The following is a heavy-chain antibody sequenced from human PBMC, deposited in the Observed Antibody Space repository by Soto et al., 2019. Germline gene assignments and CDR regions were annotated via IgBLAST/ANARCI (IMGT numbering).Heavy chain of an antibody. J-gene: IGHJ6*02. CDR2: IYPGDSDV. CDR1: GYNFHNYW. V-gene: IGHV5-51*01. CDR3: ARRPRYGEYGNYYYYYAMDV. Sequence: GESLKISCKASGYNFHNYWIVWVRQMPGKGLEWMGFIYPGDSDVRYSPSFQGQVTISADKSISTAYLQWRSLKASDTAMYYCARRPRYGEYGNYYYYYAMDVWGQGTTVTVSS. D-gene: IGHD4-17*01.